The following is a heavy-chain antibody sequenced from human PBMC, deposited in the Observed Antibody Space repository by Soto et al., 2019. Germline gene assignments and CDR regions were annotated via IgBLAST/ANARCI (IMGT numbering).Heavy chain of an antibody. V-gene: IGHV4-4*07. CDR3: ARMYNSGFYRPEGDYFFYGMDV. J-gene: IGHJ6*02. Sequence: SETLSLTCTVSGDSISDYYWSWIRQPAGKGLEWIGRFYYSGNTKSNPSLKSRVAMSADTSKNQFSLSLRSVTAADSAIYYCARMYNSGFYRPEGDYFFYGMDVWGQGTTVTVSS. CDR1: GDSISDYY. D-gene: IGHD6-19*01. CDR2: FYYSGNT.